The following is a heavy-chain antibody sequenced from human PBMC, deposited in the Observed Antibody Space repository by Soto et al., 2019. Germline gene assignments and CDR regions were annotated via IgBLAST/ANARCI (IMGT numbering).Heavy chain of an antibody. CDR2: ISYDGSNK. V-gene: IGHV3-30*18. J-gene: IGHJ3*02. Sequence: GGSLRLSCAASGFTFSSYGMHWVRQAPGKGLEWVAVISYDGSNKYYADSVKGRFTISRDNSKNTLYLQMNSLRAEDTAVYYCAKIGSQLGPNYAFDIWGQGTMVTVSS. D-gene: IGHD6-6*01. CDR1: GFTFSSYG. CDR3: AKIGSQLGPNYAFDI.